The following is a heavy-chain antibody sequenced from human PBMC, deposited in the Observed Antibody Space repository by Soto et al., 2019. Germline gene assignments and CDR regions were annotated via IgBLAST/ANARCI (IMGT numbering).Heavy chain of an antibody. J-gene: IGHJ4*02. CDR1: GFTFSSYW. Sequence: EVQLVESGGGLVQPGGSLRLSCAASGFTFSSYWMSWVRQAPGKGLEWVANIKQDGSEKYYVDSVKGRFTISRDNAKNSLYLQMNSLRAEDTAVYYCARAKEGYYYDSSGYPTRSGPYYFDYWGQGTLVTVSS. V-gene: IGHV3-7*04. D-gene: IGHD3-22*01. CDR3: ARAKEGYYYDSSGYPTRSGPYYFDY. CDR2: IKQDGSEK.